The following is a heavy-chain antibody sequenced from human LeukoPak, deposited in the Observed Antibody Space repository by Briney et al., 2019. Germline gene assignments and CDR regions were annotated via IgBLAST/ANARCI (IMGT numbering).Heavy chain of an antibody. CDR3: ARYSSSWYFDY. CDR2: IYTSGST. V-gene: IGHV4-61*02. CDR1: GGSISSGSYY. D-gene: IGHD6-19*01. Sequence: PSQTLSFTCTVSGGSISSGSYYWSWIRQPAGKGLEWIGRIYTSGSTNYNPSLKSRVTISVDTSKNQFSLKLSSVTAADTAVYYCARYSSSWYFDYWGQGTLVTVSS. J-gene: IGHJ4*02.